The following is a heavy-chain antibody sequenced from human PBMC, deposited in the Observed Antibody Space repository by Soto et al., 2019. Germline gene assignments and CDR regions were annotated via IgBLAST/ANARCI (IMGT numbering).Heavy chain of an antibody. CDR3: ARGRARVSYFDY. CDR2: ITVDGGST. CDR1: GFTFNTFA. Sequence: GGSLRLSCAASGFTFNTFALTWVRQAPGKGLEWVSSITVDGGSTYYVDSVKGRFTVSRDNSKNTLYLQMNTLRAEDTAVYYCARGRARVSYFDYWGQGTLVTVSS. J-gene: IGHJ4*02. V-gene: IGHV3-23*01.